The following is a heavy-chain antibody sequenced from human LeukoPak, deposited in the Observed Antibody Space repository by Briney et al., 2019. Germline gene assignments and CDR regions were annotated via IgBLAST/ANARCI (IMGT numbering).Heavy chain of an antibody. Sequence: GGSLRLSCAASGFTFSSYAMSWVRQAPGKGLEWVSAISGSGGSTYYADSGKGRFTISRDNSKNTLYLQMNSLRAEDTAVYYCAKDQYGGYDQNFDYWGQGTLVTVSS. J-gene: IGHJ4*02. CDR3: AKDQYGGYDQNFDY. CDR2: ISGSGGST. V-gene: IGHV3-23*01. CDR1: GFTFSSYA. D-gene: IGHD5-12*01.